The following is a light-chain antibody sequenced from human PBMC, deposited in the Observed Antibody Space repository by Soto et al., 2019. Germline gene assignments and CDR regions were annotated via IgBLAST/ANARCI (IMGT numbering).Light chain of an antibody. V-gene: IGKV2-28*01. J-gene: IGKJ1*01. CDR1: QSLLLSNGYNY. CDR3: MQGVQTPRT. Sequence: DIERTQSPLSLPVTPGESASISCRASQSLLLSNGYNYVDWYLQKPGQPPQLLIYLGSNRAPGVPDRFSGSGSGTDFTLKISRVEAEDVGVFYCMQGVQTPRTFGQGTKVEIK. CDR2: LGS.